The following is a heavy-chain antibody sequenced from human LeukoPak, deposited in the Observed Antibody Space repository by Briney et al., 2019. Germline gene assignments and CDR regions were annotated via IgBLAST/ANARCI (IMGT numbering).Heavy chain of an antibody. CDR3: TRSGSGYLRYYFDY. CDR2: MYSSGST. CDR1: GGSISSSSYY. Sequence: PSETLSLTCTVSGGSISSSSYYWGWIRQPPGKGLEWIGSMYSSGSTYYNPSLKSRVTISVDTSKNQFSLKLSSVTAADTAVYYCTRSGSGYLRYYFDYWGQGTLVTVSS. J-gene: IGHJ4*02. V-gene: IGHV4-39*07. D-gene: IGHD5-12*01.